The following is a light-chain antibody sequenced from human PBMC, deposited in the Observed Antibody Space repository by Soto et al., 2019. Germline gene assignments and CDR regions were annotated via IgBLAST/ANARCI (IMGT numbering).Light chain of an antibody. J-gene: IGKJ1*01. CDR3: MQGTQWLGT. CDR1: QSLVYSDGNTY. CDR2: KVS. Sequence: DVVMTQSPLSLPVTLGQPASISCRSTQSLVYSDGNTYLNWFQQRPGLSPRRLIYKVSNRDFGVPDRFSGSWSGNALALKITRGEAEDVGIYYCMQGTQWLGTFGQGTRVEIK. V-gene: IGKV2-30*01.